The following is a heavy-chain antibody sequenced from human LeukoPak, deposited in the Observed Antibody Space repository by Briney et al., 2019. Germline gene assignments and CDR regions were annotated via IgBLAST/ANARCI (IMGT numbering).Heavy chain of an antibody. J-gene: IGHJ4*02. V-gene: IGHV1-69*06. Sequence: SVKVSCKASGGTFSSYAISWMRQAPGQGLEWMGGIIPIFGTANYAQKFQGRVTITADKSTSTAYMELSSLRSEDTAVYYCARGGHYGDYSFDYWGQGTLVTVSS. CDR1: GGTFSSYA. CDR3: ARGGHYGDYSFDY. CDR2: IIPIFGTA. D-gene: IGHD4-17*01.